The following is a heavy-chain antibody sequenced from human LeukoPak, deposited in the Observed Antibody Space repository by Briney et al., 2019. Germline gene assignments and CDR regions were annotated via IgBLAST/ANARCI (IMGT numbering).Heavy chain of an antibody. CDR2: INPNSGGT. J-gene: IGHJ4*02. CDR1: GYTFTGYY. D-gene: IGHD4-17*01. CDR3: ARGMDGAPPAFDY. V-gene: IGHV1-2*02. Sequence: GASVKVSCKASGYTFTGYYMHWVRQAPGQGLEWMGWINPNSGGTNYAQKFQGRVTMTRDTSISTVYMELSRLRSDDTAVYYCARGMDGAPPAFDYWGQGTLVTVSS.